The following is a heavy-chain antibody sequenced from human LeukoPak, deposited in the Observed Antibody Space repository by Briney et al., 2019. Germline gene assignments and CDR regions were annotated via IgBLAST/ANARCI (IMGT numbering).Heavy chain of an antibody. D-gene: IGHD2-15*01. CDR1: GGSISSYY. V-gene: IGHV4-59*01. CDR3: ARDLAMGYCSGGSCYSGFARDAFDI. Sequence: PLETLSLTCTVSGGSISSYYWSWIRQPPGKGLEWIGYIYYSGSTNYNPSLKSRVTISVDTSKNQFSLKLSSVTAADTAVYYCARDLAMGYCSGGSCYSGFARDAFDIWGQGTMVTVSS. J-gene: IGHJ3*02. CDR2: IYYSGST.